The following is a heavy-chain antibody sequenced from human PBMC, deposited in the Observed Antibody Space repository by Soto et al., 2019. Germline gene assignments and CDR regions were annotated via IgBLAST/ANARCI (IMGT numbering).Heavy chain of an antibody. D-gene: IGHD4-17*01. CDR3: ALSHTVTTDS. J-gene: IGHJ5*01. Sequence: EVQLVESGGGLVQPGGSLRLSCAASGLTFSSYWMHWVRQAPGKGLVWVSRIKSDGSSTSYADSVKGRFTISRDNAKNTLYLQMNSLRAEDTAVYYCALSHTVTTDSWGQGTLVTVSS. CDR1: GLTFSSYW. V-gene: IGHV3-74*01. CDR2: IKSDGSST.